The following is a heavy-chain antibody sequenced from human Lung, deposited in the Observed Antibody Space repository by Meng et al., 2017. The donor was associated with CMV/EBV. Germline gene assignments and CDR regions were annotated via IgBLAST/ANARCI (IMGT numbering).Heavy chain of an antibody. CDR1: GFSFSRYS. Sequence: GGSLRLXCAASGFSFSRYSMNWVRQAPGKGLEWVSSIRSSSSYIYYTDSVKGRFTISTDNAKTSLYLQMNSLRAEDTAVYYCAREREELTTTFEVATSSRYGMDVWGHGTXVTVSS. CDR2: IRSSSSYI. CDR3: AREREELTTTFEVATSSRYGMDV. D-gene: IGHD3-3*01. J-gene: IGHJ6*02. V-gene: IGHV3-21*01.